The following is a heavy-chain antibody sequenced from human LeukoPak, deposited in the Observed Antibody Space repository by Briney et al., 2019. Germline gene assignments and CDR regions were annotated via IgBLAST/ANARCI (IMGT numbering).Heavy chain of an antibody. Sequence: GRSLRLSCAASGFTFSSYSMNWVRQAPGKGLEWVSYISSSSSTIYYADSVKGRFTISRDNAKNSLYLQMNSLRAEDTAVYYCARPRSASIAAWVDVWAKGPRSPSPQ. CDR1: GFTFSSYS. CDR3: ARPRSASIAAWVDV. D-gene: IGHD6-6*01. V-gene: IGHV3-48*01. J-gene: IGHJ6*04. CDR2: ISSSSSTI.